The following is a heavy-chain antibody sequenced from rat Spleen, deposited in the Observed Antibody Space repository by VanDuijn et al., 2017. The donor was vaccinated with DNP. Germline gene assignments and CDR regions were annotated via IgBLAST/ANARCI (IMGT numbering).Heavy chain of an antibody. Sequence: QVQLKESGPGLVQPSQTLSLTCTVAGFSLTSYNVHWVRQPPGKGLEWMGVIWNTGGTRYNSALKSRLSISKETSKSQVFLKMNSLQTEDTATYYCARDLLIHTTGAYWGQGVMVTVSS. CDR1: GFSLTSYN. CDR3: ARDLLIHTTGAY. D-gene: IGHD1-9*01. CDR2: IWNTGGT. V-gene: IGHV2-41*01. J-gene: IGHJ2*01.